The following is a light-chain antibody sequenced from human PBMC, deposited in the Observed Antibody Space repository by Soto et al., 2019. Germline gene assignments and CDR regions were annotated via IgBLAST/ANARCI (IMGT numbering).Light chain of an antibody. CDR2: GAS. CDR3: HQYAYAPWT. Sequence: EIVMTQSPATLSVSPGERATLSCRASQSVSSNLVWYQQKPGQAPRLLIYGASTRATGIPARFSGSGSGTDFTLTISRLEPEDFAVYYCHQYAYAPWTFGQGTKVDI. CDR1: QSVSSN. J-gene: IGKJ1*01. V-gene: IGKV3-15*01.